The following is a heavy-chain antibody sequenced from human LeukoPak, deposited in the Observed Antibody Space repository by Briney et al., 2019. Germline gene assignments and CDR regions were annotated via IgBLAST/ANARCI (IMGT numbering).Heavy chain of an antibody. V-gene: IGHV4-59*01. D-gene: IGHD3-10*01. CDR3: ARNTYYYGSGSYFPDAFDI. CDR1: GGSISSYY. J-gene: IGHJ3*02. CDR2: IYYSGST. Sequence: SETLSLTCTVSGGSISSYYWSWIRQPPGKGLEWFGYIYYSGSTNYNPSLKSRVTISVDTSKNQFSLKLSSVTAADTAVYYCARNTYYYGSGSYFPDAFDIWGQGTMVTVSS.